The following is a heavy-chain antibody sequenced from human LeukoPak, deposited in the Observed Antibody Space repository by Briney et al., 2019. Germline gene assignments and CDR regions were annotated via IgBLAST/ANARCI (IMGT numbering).Heavy chain of an antibody. CDR3: ARGGSLGY. Sequence: GGSLRLSCAASGFTFSSYEMNGVRQAPGKGLEWVSKISSSGSAIYYADSVKGRFTISRDNAKSSLYLQMNSLRVEDTAVYYCARGGSLGYWGQGTLVTVSS. CDR1: GFTFSSYE. V-gene: IGHV3-48*03. J-gene: IGHJ4*02. CDR2: ISSSGSAI. D-gene: IGHD6-19*01.